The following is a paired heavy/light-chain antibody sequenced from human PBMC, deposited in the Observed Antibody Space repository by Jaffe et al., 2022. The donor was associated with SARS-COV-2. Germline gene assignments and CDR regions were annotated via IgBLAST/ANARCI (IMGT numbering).Light chain of an antibody. CDR1: QTLLHSNGNNY. CDR2: LGS. J-gene: IGKJ1*01. Sequence: DIVLTQSPLSLPVTPGESASISCRSSQTLLHSNGNNYLNWYLQKPGQSPQLLFYLGSNRASGVPDRFSGSGSGTDFTLKISRVEAEDVGVYYCMQGLQIPWTFGQGTKVEIK. V-gene: IGKV2-28*01. CDR3: MQGLQIPWT.
Heavy chain of an antibody. V-gene: IGHV5-51*01. D-gene: IGHD3-10*01. CDR3: ARRRYGSGSFFDY. CDR1: GYSFPTYM. J-gene: IGHJ4*02. Sequence: EVQLVQSGAEVKEPGESLKISCKASGYSFPTYMIGWVRQMPGKGLEWMGIVNPGDSNTRYSPSFQGQVTISADKSNTTAYLQWSRLKASDTAIYYCARRRYGSGSFFDYWGQGTLVTVSS. CDR2: VNPGDSNT.